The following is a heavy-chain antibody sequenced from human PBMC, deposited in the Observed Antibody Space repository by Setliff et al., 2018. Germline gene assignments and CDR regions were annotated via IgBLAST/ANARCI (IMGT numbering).Heavy chain of an antibody. J-gene: IGHJ4*02. Sequence: ASVKVSCKTSGYTFTSYGINWVRQAPGQGLEWMGWINNYSSKTNSPQKFLDRLTMTTDTSTSTAYMELKDLTSDDTALYYCARINFYVSSGSYYASDYWGQGTLVTSPQ. V-gene: IGHV1-18*01. CDR2: INNYSSKT. CDR3: ARINFYVSSGSYYASDY. CDR1: GYTFTSYG. D-gene: IGHD3-22*01.